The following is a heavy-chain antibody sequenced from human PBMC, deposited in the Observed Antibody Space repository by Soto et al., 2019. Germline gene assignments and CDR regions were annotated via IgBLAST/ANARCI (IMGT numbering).Heavy chain of an antibody. CDR2: ISNDGSIK. CDR1: GFTFRTFA. V-gene: IGHV3-30-3*01. Sequence: QVQLVESGGRVVQPGRSLRLSCAASGFTFRTFAMHWVRQAPGKGLEWVAVISNDGSIKYFLDSVKGRFTISRDNSKNTVYLEMDSLRGEDTANYICARDSTVGATYSGAYYYAMDVWGLGTTVSVSS. J-gene: IGHJ6*01. D-gene: IGHD1-26*01. CDR3: ARDSTVGATYSGAYYYAMDV.